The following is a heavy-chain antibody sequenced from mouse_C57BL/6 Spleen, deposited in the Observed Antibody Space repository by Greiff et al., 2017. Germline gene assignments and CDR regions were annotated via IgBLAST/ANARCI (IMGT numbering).Heavy chain of an antibody. Sequence: QVQLQQSGAELVRPGTSVKVSCKASGYAFTNYLIEWVKQRPGQGLEWIGVINPGSGGTNYNEKFKGKATLTADKSSSTAYMQLSRLTSEDSAVYFCARSLRAMDYWGQGTSVTVSS. J-gene: IGHJ4*01. V-gene: IGHV1-54*01. CDR1: GYAFTNYL. CDR2: INPGSGGT. CDR3: ARSLRAMDY.